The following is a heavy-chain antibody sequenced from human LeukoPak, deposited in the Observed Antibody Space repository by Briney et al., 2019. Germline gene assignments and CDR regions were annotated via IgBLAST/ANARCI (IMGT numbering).Heavy chain of an antibody. Sequence: GGSLRLSCAASGSTFSSYGMTWVRQAPEKGLEWVSFISHNGGDTFYTDSVKGRFTISRDNSKSTLYLQMNSLRAEDTALYYCAKRQLTSGWFKFFDSWGQGTLVTVSS. CDR3: AKRQLTSGWFKFFDS. CDR2: ISHNGGDT. J-gene: IGHJ4*02. D-gene: IGHD6-19*01. V-gene: IGHV3-23*01. CDR1: GSTFSSYG.